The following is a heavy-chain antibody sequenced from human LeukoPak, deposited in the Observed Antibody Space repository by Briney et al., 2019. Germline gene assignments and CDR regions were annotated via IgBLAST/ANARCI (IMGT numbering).Heavy chain of an antibody. CDR2: ISYDGSNK. CDR1: GFTFSSYA. V-gene: IGHV3-30*04. D-gene: IGHD6-19*01. CDR3: ARAALDSSGWYSSVPDY. J-gene: IGHJ4*02. Sequence: GGSLRLSCAASGFTFSSYAMHWVRQAPGKGLEWVAVISYDGSNKYYADSVKGRFTISRDNSKNTLYLQMNSLRAEDTVVYYCARAALDSSGWYSSVPDYWGQGTLVTVSS.